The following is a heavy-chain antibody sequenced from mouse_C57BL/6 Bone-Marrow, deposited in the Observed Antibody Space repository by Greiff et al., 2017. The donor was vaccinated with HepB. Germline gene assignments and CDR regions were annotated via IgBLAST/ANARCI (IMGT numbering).Heavy chain of an antibody. CDR3: AREGVTGTDY. J-gene: IGHJ2*01. CDR2: IDPSDSYT. Sequence: VQLQQPGAELVKPGASVKLSCKASGYTFTSYWMQWVKQRPGQGLEWIGEIDPSDSYTNYNQKFKGKATLTVDTSSSTAYMQLSSLTSEDSAVYYCAREGVTGTDYWGQGTTLTVSS. D-gene: IGHD4-1*01. V-gene: IGHV1-50*01. CDR1: GYTFTSYW.